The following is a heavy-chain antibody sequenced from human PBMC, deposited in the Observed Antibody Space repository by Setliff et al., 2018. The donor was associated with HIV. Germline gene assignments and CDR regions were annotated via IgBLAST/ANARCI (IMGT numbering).Heavy chain of an antibody. CDR2: IIPIFNTA. CDR1: GGTFSSYS. V-gene: IGHV1-69*13. D-gene: IGHD3-10*01. Sequence: SVKVSCKASGGTFSSYSITWVRQAPGQGLEWMGGIIPIFNTANYAQKFQGRVTITADESTNTSYMELTSLRSEDTAVYFCARDRLRRGVPPFDYWGQGTLVTVSS. J-gene: IGHJ4*02. CDR3: ARDRLRRGVPPFDY.